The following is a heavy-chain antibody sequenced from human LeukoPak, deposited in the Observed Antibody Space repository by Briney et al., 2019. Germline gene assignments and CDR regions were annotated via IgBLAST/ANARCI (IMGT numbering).Heavy chain of an antibody. V-gene: IGHV2-70*11. Sequence: SGPTLVNPTQTLTLTCTFSGFSLSTSGMCVSWIRQPPGEALEWLARIDWDDDKYYSTSLKTRLTISKDTSKNQVVLTMTNMDPVDTATYYCARIPGYSSSWRQYYFDYWGQGTLATLSS. CDR1: GFSLSTSGMC. D-gene: IGHD6-13*01. CDR3: ARIPGYSSSWRQYYFDY. CDR2: IDWDDDK. J-gene: IGHJ4*02.